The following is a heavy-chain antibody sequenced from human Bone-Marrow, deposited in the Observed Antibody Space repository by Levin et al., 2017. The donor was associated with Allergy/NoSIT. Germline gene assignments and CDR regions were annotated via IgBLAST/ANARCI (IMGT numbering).Heavy chain of an antibody. J-gene: IGHJ6*02. Sequence: LSLTCAASGFTFSSYAMHWVRQAPGKGLEWVAVISYDGSNKYYADSVKGRFTISRDNSKNTLYLQMNSLRAEDTAVYYCAREIRLGYCSGGSCYSYYYYYGMDVWGQGTTVTVSS. V-gene: IGHV3-30*04. CDR1: GFTFSSYA. CDR2: ISYDGSNK. D-gene: IGHD2-15*01. CDR3: AREIRLGYCSGGSCYSYYYYYGMDV.